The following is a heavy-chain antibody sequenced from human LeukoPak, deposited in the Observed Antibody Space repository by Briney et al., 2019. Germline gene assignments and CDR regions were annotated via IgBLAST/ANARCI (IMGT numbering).Heavy chain of an antibody. CDR3: ASRWPFDY. Sequence: GGSLRLSCAASGFTFSSYSMNWVRQAPEKGLEWVSSISSSSSYIYYADSVKGRFTISRDNAKNSLYLQMNSLRAEDTAVYCCASRWPFDYWGQGTLVTVSS. D-gene: IGHD6-13*01. CDR1: GFTFSSYS. CDR2: ISSSSSYI. V-gene: IGHV3-21*01. J-gene: IGHJ4*02.